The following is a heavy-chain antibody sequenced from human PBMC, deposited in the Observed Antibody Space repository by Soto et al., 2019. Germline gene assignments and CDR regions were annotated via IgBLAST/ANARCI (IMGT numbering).Heavy chain of an antibody. CDR2: ISGSGGST. CDR3: AKDASGGSWGTYYYYYMDV. V-gene: IGHV3-23*01. Sequence: GGSLRLSCAASGFTFSSYAMSWVRQAPGKGLEWVSAISGSGGSTYYADSVKGRFTISRDNSKNTLYLQMNSLRAEDTAVYYCAKDASGGSWGTYYYYYMDVWGKGTTVTVSS. D-gene: IGHD2-15*01. J-gene: IGHJ6*03. CDR1: GFTFSSYA.